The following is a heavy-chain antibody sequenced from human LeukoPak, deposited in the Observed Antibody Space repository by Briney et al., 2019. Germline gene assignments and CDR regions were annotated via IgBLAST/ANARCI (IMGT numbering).Heavy chain of an antibody. CDR2: VYYSGST. CDR3: VRAIRAAAGDDAFDI. Sequence: NPSETLSLTCSVSGGSVSSFYWSWIRQPPGKGLEWIGCVYYSGSTDYNPSLKNGVSISVDTSNNQFSLKLSSVTAADTAVYYCVRAIRAAAGDDAFDIWGQGTLVTVSS. J-gene: IGHJ3*02. D-gene: IGHD6-13*01. V-gene: IGHV4-59*02. CDR1: GGSVSSFY.